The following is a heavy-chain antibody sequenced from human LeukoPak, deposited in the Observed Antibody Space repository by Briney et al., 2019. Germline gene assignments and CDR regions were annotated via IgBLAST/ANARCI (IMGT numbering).Heavy chain of an antibody. D-gene: IGHD5-12*01. CDR3: ARDPARSGYDFMDY. J-gene: IGHJ4*02. CDR2: ISSSGSTI. CDR1: GFTFSSYE. V-gene: IGHV3-48*03. Sequence: GGSLRLSCAASGFTFSSYEMNWVRQAPGKGLEWVSYISSSGSTIYYADSVKGRFTISRGNAKSSLYLQMNSLRAEDTAVYYCARDPARSGYDFMDYWGQGTLVTVSS.